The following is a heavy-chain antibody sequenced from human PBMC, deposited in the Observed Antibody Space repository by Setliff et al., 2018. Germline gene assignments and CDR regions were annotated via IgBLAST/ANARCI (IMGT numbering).Heavy chain of an antibody. D-gene: IGHD5-18*01. CDR3: ATSVSWIQLVLYPQGHPEPFDY. CDR2: FDPEDGET. J-gene: IGHJ4*02. CDR1: GYTLTELS. V-gene: IGHV1-24*01. Sequence: ASVKVSCKVSGYTLTELSMHWVRQAPGKGLEWMGGFDPEDGETIYAQKFQGRVTMTEDTSTDSAYMELSSLRSEDTAVYYCATSVSWIQLVLYPQGHPEPFDYWGQGTLVTVSS.